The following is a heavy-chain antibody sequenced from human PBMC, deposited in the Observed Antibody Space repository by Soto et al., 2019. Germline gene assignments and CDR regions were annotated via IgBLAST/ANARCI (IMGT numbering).Heavy chain of an antibody. V-gene: IGHV3-7*01. CDR2: IKQDGSEK. D-gene: IGHD3-16*02. Sequence: GGSLRLSCAASGFTFSSYWMSWVRQAPGKGLEWVANIKQDGSEKYYVDSVKGRFTISRDNAKNSLYLQMNSLSAEDTAVYYCASRRLIWGSYRSLRSFDYWGQGTLVTVSS. CDR1: GFTFSSYW. CDR3: ASRRLIWGSYRSLRSFDY. J-gene: IGHJ4*02.